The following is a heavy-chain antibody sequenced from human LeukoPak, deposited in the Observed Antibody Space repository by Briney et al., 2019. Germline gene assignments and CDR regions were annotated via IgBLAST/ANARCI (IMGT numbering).Heavy chain of an antibody. D-gene: IGHD2/OR15-2a*01. CDR3: ARATAHYFHAVDV. Sequence: EXIGYIYHSGSTYYTPSLKSRVAISVDRSKNQFSLKLTSVTAADTAVYYCARATAHYFHAVDVWGQGTTVTVSS. V-gene: IGHV4-30-2*01. J-gene: IGHJ6*02. CDR2: IYHSGST.